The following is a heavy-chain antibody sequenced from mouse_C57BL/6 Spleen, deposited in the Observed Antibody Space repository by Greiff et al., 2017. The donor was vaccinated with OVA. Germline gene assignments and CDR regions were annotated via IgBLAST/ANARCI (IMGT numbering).Heavy chain of an antibody. J-gene: IGHJ4*01. V-gene: IGHV1-50*01. CDR1: GYTFTSYW. CDR3: ARGWHYYAMDY. CDR2: IDPSDSYT. D-gene: IGHD1-1*02. Sequence: QVQLKQPGAELVKPGASVKLSCKASGYTFTSYWMQWVKQRPGQGLEWIGEIDPSDSYTNYNQKFKGKATLTVDTSSSTAYMQLSSLTSEDSAVYYCARGWHYYAMDYWGQGTSVTVSS.